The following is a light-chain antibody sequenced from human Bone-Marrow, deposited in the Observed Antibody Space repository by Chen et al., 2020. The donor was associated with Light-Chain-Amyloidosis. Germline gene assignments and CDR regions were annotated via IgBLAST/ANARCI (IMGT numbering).Light chain of an antibody. CDR2: DDS. V-gene: IGLV3-21*02. Sequence: SYVLTQPSSVSVAPGQTATIACGGNNIGSPTVHWYQQTPGQAPLLVVYDDSDRPSGIPERLSGYNSGNTATLTISRVEAEDEADYYCRVWDRSSERPVFGGGTKLTVL. CDR1: NIGSPT. CDR3: RVWDRSSERPV. J-gene: IGLJ3*02.